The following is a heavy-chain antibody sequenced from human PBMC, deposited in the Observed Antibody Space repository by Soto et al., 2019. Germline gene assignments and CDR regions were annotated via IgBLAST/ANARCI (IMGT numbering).Heavy chain of an antibody. Sequence: QVQLVQSGAEVKKPGSSVKVSCKASGGTFSSYAISWVRQAPGQGLEWMGGIIPIFGTANYAQKFQGRVTITPVETTSXAYMELSSLRSEDTAVYYCARDLRYSSSWYAPFDPWGQGTLVTVSS. J-gene: IGHJ5*02. CDR3: ARDLRYSSSWYAPFDP. D-gene: IGHD6-13*01. CDR1: GGTFSSYA. CDR2: IIPIFGTA. V-gene: IGHV1-69*05.